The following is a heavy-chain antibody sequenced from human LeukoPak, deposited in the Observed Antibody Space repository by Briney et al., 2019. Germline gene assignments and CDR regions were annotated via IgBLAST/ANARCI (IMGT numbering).Heavy chain of an antibody. CDR2: INHSGTT. Sequence: PSETLSLTCAVYGESFSGYYWNWFRQPPGKGLEWIGEINHSGTTNYNPSLESRVTLLLDTSKNQFSLNQRSVTAADTAIYYCARGPYGLDVWGTGTTVTVSS. J-gene: IGHJ6*04. CDR1: GESFSGYY. CDR3: ARGPYGLDV. V-gene: IGHV4-34*01.